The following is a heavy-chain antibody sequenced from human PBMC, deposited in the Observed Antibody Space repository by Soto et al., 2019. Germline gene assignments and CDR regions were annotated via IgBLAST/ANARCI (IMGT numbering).Heavy chain of an antibody. CDR3: ARDRIDFWSGYSAYGMDV. D-gene: IGHD3-3*01. CDR2: IYYSGST. V-gene: IGHV4-59*01. Sequence: ETLSLTCTVSGGSISSYYWSWIRQPPGKGLEWIGYIYYSGSTNYNPSLKSRVTISVDTSKNQFSLKLSSVTAADTAVYYCARDRIDFWSGYSAYGMDVWGQGTTVTVSS. CDR1: GGSISSYY. J-gene: IGHJ6*02.